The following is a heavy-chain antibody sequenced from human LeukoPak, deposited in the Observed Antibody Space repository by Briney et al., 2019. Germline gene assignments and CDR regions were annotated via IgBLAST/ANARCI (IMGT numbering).Heavy chain of an antibody. CDR2: INAGNGNT. J-gene: IGHJ4*02. CDR1: GYTFTSYV. Sequence: GASVKVSCKASGYTFTSYVMHWVRQAPGQRLERMGWINAGNGNTKYSQKFQGRVTITRDTSASTAYMELSSLRSEDTAVYYCARVRPGTTFGYWGQGTLVTVSS. D-gene: IGHD1-1*01. CDR3: ARVRPGTTFGY. V-gene: IGHV1-3*01.